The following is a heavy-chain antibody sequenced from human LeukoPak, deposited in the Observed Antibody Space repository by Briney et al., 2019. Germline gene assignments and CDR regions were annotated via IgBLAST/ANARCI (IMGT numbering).Heavy chain of an antibody. V-gene: IGHV4-4*07. J-gene: IGHJ4*02. CDR1: GGSISSYY. D-gene: IGHD6-13*01. Sequence: SETLSLTCTVSGGSISSYYWSWIRQPAGKGLEWIGRIYTSGSTNYNPSLKSRVTISVDTPKNQFSLKLSSVTAADTAVYYCARVRLPRAAAGKDYWGQGTLVTVSS. CDR3: ARVRLPRAAAGKDY. CDR2: IYTSGST.